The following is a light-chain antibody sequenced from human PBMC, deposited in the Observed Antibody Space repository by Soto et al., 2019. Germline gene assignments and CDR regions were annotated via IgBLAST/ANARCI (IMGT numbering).Light chain of an antibody. V-gene: IGLV2-14*01. CDR1: SCDVGGYNY. CDR3: SAYTSSGSEV. CDR2: DVS. J-gene: IGLJ3*02. Sequence: QSALTQPASVSGSPGQSVTISCTGTSCDVGGYNYVSWYQQYPGKAPKLMIYDVSNRPSGVSNRFSGSKSGNTASLTISGLQAEDEADYYCSAYTSSGSEVFGEGTKLTVL.